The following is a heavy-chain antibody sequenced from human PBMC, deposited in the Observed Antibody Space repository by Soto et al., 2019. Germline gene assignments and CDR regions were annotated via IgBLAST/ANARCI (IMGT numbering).Heavy chain of an antibody. V-gene: IGHV3-30-3*01. CDR3: ARTALRFLEWAIDY. CDR2: ISYDGSNK. D-gene: IGHD3-3*01. Sequence: QAWWSLRLSCSASVLTFSSYAMHWFRQAPGKGLEWVAVISYDGSNKYYADSVKGRFTISRDNSKNTLYLQMNSLRAEDTAVYYCARTALRFLEWAIDYWGQGTLVTVSS. J-gene: IGHJ4*02. CDR1: VLTFSSYA.